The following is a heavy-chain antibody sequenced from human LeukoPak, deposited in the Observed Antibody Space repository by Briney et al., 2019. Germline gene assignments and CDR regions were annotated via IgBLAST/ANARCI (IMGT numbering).Heavy chain of an antibody. J-gene: IGHJ4*02. CDR2: VSGSGGIT. V-gene: IGHV3-23*01. CDR1: GFTLSRYA. D-gene: IGHD5/OR15-5a*01. Sequence: PGGSLRLSCAASGFTLSRYAMSWVRQVPGKGLEWVSSVSGSGGITYYADSVKGRFTLSRDNSKNTVNLQMNSLRADDTAVYYCAKDGVVSTIRPYFFDSWGQGALVTVSS. CDR3: AKDGVVSTIRPYFFDS.